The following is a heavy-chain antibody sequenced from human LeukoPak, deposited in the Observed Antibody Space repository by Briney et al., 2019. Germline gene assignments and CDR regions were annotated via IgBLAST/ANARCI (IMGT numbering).Heavy chain of an antibody. J-gene: IGHJ6*02. CDR1: GYTFTSYG. V-gene: IGHV1-18*01. D-gene: IGHD5-18*01. CDR3: ASLGYSYASDYYYYYGMDV. Sequence: AASVKVSCKASGYTFTSYGISWVRQAPGQGLEWMGWISAYNGNTNYAQKLQGRVTMTTDTSTSTAYMELRSLRSDDTAVYYCASLGYSYASDYYYYYGMDVWGQGTTVTVSS. CDR2: ISAYNGNT.